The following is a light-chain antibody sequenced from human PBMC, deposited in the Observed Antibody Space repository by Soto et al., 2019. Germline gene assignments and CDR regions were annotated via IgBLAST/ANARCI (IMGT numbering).Light chain of an antibody. CDR2: GAS. CDR1: QSVSSSY. CDR3: QQYNTSPWT. J-gene: IGKJ1*01. Sequence: EIVLTQSPGTLSLSPGERGTLSCRASQSVSSSYLAWYQQKPGQAPRLLIYGASNRATGIPDRFSGSGSGKDFTLTISRLEPEDFAVYYCQQYNTSPWTFGQGTKVEIK. V-gene: IGKV3-20*01.